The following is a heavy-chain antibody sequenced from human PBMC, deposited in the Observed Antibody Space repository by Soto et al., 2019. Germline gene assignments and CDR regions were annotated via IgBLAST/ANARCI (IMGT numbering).Heavy chain of an antibody. D-gene: IGHD3-9*01. Sequence: QVQLVQSGAEVKKPGASVRVSCNASGYTFISYYMHWVRQAPGQGLEWMGIINPNGGSTSYAQKFQGRLTMSRDTSTRTVSMELSGLRSEDTAVYYCARDNYEIVTGEGYFFDYWGQGTLVTVSS. J-gene: IGHJ4*02. CDR3: ARDNYEIVTGEGYFFDY. V-gene: IGHV1-46*03. CDR2: INPNGGST. CDR1: GYTFISYY.